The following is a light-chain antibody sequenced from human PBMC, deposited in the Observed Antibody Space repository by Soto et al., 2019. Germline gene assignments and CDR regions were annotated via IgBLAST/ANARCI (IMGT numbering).Light chain of an antibody. CDR3: RSYTSSSTLGV. Sequence: QSALTQPASVSGSTGQSITISCTGTSSDVGGYNYVSWYQQHPGKAPKLMIYEVSNRPSGVSNRFSGSKSGNTASLTISGLQAEDEADYYCRSYTSSSTLGVFGGGTQQTVL. J-gene: IGLJ2*01. CDR2: EVS. CDR1: SSDVGGYNY. V-gene: IGLV2-14*01.